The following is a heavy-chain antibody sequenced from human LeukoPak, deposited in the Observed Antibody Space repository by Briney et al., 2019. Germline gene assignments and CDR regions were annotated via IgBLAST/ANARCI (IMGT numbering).Heavy chain of an antibody. CDR3: AKSIGAHLRGAAFDI. Sequence: PGGSLRLSCAASGFTFSSYAMSWVRQAPGKGLEWVSAISGSGGSTYYADSVKGRFTISRDNSKNTLHLQMNSLRAEDTAVYYCAKSIGAHLRGAAFDIWGQGTMVTVSS. V-gene: IGHV3-23*01. CDR1: GFTFSSYA. CDR2: ISGSGGST. D-gene: IGHD6-6*01. J-gene: IGHJ3*02.